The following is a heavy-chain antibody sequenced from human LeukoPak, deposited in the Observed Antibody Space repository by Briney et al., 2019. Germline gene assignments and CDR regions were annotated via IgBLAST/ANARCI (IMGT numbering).Heavy chain of an antibody. CDR2: INHSGST. V-gene: IGHV4-34*01. D-gene: IGHD5-18*01. J-gene: IGHJ4*02. CDR1: GGSFSGYY. Sequence: SETLSLTCAVYGGSFSGYYWSWIRQPPGKGLEWIGEINHSGSTNYNPSLKSRVTISVDTSKNQLSLKLSSVTAADTAVYYCASASRGYSYGSLDYWGQGTLVTVSS. CDR3: ASASRGYSYGSLDY.